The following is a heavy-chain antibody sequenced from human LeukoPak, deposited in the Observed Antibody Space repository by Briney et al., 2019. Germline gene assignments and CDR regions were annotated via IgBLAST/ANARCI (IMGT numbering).Heavy chain of an antibody. D-gene: IGHD3-22*01. V-gene: IGHV3-7*01. J-gene: IGHJ4*02. CDR1: GFTFSSYW. CDR2: IKQDGSEK. CDR3: ASYDSSGYYNY. Sequence: PGGSLRLSCAASGFTFSSYWMSWVRQAPGKGLEWVANIKQDGSEKYHVDSVKGRFTISRDNAKNSLYLQMNSLRAEDTAVYYCASYDSSGYYNYWGQGTLVTVSS.